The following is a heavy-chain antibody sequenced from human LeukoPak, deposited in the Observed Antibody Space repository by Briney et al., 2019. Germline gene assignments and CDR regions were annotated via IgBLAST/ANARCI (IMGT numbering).Heavy chain of an antibody. J-gene: IGHJ6*02. CDR1: GYTFTSNY. D-gene: IGHD3-3*01. V-gene: IGHV1-3*01. Sequence: ASVKVSCKESGYTFTSNYINWVRQAPGQGLGWMGWINAGNGNTKYSQKFKGRVIITRDTSASPAYMELSSLRSEDTAVYYCARGGITIFGVVIIRDYYGMDVWGQGTTVTVSS. CDR2: INAGNGNT. CDR3: ARGGITIFGVVIIRDYYGMDV.